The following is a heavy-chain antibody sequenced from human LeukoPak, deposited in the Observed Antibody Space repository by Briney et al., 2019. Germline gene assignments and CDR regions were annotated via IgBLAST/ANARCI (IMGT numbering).Heavy chain of an antibody. CDR3: AKETTAIAAAGTEFDY. D-gene: IGHD6-13*01. CDR1: GFTLSSYA. CDR2: ISGSGGST. J-gene: IGHJ4*02. V-gene: IGHV3-23*01. Sequence: GGSLRLSCAASGFTLSSYAMSWVRQAPGKGLEWVSAISGSGGSTYYADSVKGRFTISRDNSKNTLYLQVKSLRAEDTAVYYCAKETTAIAAAGTEFDYWGQGTLVTVSS.